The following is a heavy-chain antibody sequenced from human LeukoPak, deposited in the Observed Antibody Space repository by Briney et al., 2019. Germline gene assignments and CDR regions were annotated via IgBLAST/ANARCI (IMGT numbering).Heavy chain of an antibody. Sequence: SETLSLTCTVSGASINSHYWSWIRQPAGKGLEWIGYIYYSGSTNYNPSLKSRVTISVDTSKNQFSLKLSSVTAADTAVYYCARARILRGIVDTITGGYYFDYWGQGTLVTVSS. V-gene: IGHV4-59*11. J-gene: IGHJ4*02. CDR2: IYYSGST. CDR3: ARARILRGIVDTITGGYYFDY. D-gene: IGHD5-12*01. CDR1: GASINSHY.